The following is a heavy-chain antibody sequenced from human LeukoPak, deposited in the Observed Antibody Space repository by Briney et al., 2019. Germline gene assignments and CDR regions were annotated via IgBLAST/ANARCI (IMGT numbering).Heavy chain of an antibody. D-gene: IGHD2-21*01. Sequence: GASVKVSCKASGYIFTGYYMHWVRQAPGQGHEWMGWINPNSGGTNYAQKFQGRVTMTRDTSISTAYMELSRLRSDDTAVYYCARAAYDSNWFDPWGQGTLVTVSS. CDR3: ARAAYDSNWFDP. V-gene: IGHV1-2*02. CDR2: INPNSGGT. CDR1: GYIFTGYY. J-gene: IGHJ5*02.